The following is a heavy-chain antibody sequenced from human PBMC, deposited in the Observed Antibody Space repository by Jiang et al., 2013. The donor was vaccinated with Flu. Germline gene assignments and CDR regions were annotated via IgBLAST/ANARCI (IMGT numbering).Heavy chain of an antibody. D-gene: IGHD3-3*01. CDR3: ARSYYDLLSYYYYGMDV. V-gene: IGHV5-51*01. CDR1: GYSFTSYW. CDR2: IYPGDSDT. Sequence: QSGAEVKKPGESLKISCKGSGYSFTSYWIGWVRQMPGKGLEWMGIIYPGDSDTRYSPSFQGQVTISADKSISTAYLQWSSLKASDTAMYYCARSYYDLLSYYYYGMDVWGQRATVTVS. J-gene: IGHJ6*01.